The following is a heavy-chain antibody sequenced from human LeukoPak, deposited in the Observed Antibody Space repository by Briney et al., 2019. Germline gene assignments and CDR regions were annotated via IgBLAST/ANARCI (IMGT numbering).Heavy chain of an antibody. J-gene: IGHJ4*02. CDR2: ISGSGGST. CDR3: AKDRADIVATLWIYFDY. CDR1: GFTFSSYA. V-gene: IGHV3-23*01. Sequence: SLRLSCAASGFTFSSYAMSWVRQAPGKGLEWVSAISGSGGSTYYADSVKGRFTISRDNSKNTLYLQMNSLRAEDTAVYYCAKDRADIVATLWIYFDYWGQGTLVTVSS. D-gene: IGHD5-12*01.